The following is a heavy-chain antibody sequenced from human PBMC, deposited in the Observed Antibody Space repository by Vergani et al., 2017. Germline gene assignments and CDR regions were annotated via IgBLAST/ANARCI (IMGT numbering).Heavy chain of an antibody. CDR1: GFTFSSYA. V-gene: IGHV3-30-3*01. CDR2: ISYDGSNK. CDR3: ARAPSSLLYRAGYFQH. Sequence: QVQLVESGGGVVQPGRSLRLSCAASGFTFSSYAMHWVRQAPGKGLEWVAVISYDGSNKYYADSVKGRFTISRDNSKHTLYLQMNSLRAEDTAVYYCARAPSSLLYRAGYFQHWGQGTLVTVSS. D-gene: IGHD2-2*02. J-gene: IGHJ1*01.